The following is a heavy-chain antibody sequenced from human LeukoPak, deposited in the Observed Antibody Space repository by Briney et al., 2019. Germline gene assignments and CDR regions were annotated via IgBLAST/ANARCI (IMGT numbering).Heavy chain of an antibody. V-gene: IGHV1-69*06. CDR3: ARVSGGLYYFGY. J-gene: IGHJ4*02. CDR2: IIPIFGTA. Sequence: SVKVSCKASGCTFSSYAISWVRQAPGQGLEWMGGIIPIFGTANYAQKFQGRVTITADKSTSTAYMELSSLRSEDTAVYYCARVSGGLYYFGYWGQGTLVTVSS. D-gene: IGHD6-25*01. CDR1: GCTFSSYA.